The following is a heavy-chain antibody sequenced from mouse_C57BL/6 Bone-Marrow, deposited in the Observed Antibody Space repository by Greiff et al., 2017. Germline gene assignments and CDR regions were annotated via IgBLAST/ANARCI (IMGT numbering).Heavy chain of an antibody. J-gene: IGHJ4*01. Sequence: QVQLKQSGAELARPGASVKLSCKASGYTFTSYGISWVKQRPGQGLEWIGEIYPRSGNTYYNEKFKGKATLTADKSSSTAYMELRSLTSEDSAVYFCARPITTVVERDYYYAMDYWGQGTSVTVSS. CDR1: GYTFTSYG. V-gene: IGHV1-81*01. CDR3: ARPITTVVERDYYYAMDY. D-gene: IGHD1-1*01. CDR2: IYPRSGNT.